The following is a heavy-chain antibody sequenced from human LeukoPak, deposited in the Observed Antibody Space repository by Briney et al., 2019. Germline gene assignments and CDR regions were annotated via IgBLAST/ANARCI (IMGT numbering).Heavy chain of an antibody. Sequence: ASVKVSCKASGYTFTSYYMHWVRQAPGQGLEWMGIINPSGGSTSYAQKFQGRATMTRDMSTSTVYMELSSLRSEDTAVYYCAREMATGNDYWGQGTLVTVSS. J-gene: IGHJ4*02. CDR3: AREMATGNDY. CDR2: INPSGGST. V-gene: IGHV1-46*01. D-gene: IGHD5-24*01. CDR1: GYTFTSYY.